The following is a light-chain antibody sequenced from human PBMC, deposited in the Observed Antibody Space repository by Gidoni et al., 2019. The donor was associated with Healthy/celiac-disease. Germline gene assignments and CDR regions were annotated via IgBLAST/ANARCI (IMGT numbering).Light chain of an antibody. CDR3: NSRDSSGNHWV. CDR1: SLRSYY. CDR2: GKN. Sequence: SSELTQDPAVSVALGQTVRLTCQGDSLRSYYASWYRQKPGQAPVLIIYGKNNRPSVIPDRFSGSSSGNTASLPITGAQAEDEADYYCNSRDSSGNHWVFGGGTKLTVL. J-gene: IGLJ3*02. V-gene: IGLV3-19*01.